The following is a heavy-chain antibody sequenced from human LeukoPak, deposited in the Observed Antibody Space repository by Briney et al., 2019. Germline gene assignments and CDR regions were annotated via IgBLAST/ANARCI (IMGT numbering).Heavy chain of an antibody. CDR1: GFTFSSYA. V-gene: IGHV3-30-3*01. CDR3: ARDFSPYCSGGSCYAPFDY. D-gene: IGHD2-15*01. J-gene: IGHJ4*02. CDR2: ISYDGSNK. Sequence: PGRSLRLSCAASGFTFSSYAMHWVRQAPGKGLEWVAVISYDGSNKYYADSVKGRFTISRDNSKNTLYLQMNSLRAEDTAVYYCARDFSPYCSGGSCYAPFDYWGQGTLVTVSS.